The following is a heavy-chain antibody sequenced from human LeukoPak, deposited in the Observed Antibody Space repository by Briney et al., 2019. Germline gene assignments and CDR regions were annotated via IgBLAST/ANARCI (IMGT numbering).Heavy chain of an antibody. CDR1: GFSFKTYW. J-gene: IGHJ5*02. D-gene: IGHD6-13*01. CDR3: AKRVSSSQYNWFDP. V-gene: IGHV3-7*01. CDR2: MNQDGSEK. Sequence: GGSLRLSCAASGFSFKTYWMTWVRQAPGKGLEWVANMNQDGSEKYYVDSVKGRFTISRDNAKNSLYVQMNSLRAEDTAVYYCAKRVSSSQYNWFDPWGQGTLVSVSS.